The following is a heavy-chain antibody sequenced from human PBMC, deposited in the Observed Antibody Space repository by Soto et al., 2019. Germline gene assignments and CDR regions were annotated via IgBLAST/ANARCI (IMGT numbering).Heavy chain of an antibody. CDR2: IYYSGST. V-gene: IGHV4-59*01. J-gene: IGHJ4*02. Sequence: SETLSLTCTVSGGSISSYYWSWIRQPPGKGLEWIGYIYYSGSTNHNPSLRSRVAISLDTSKNQFSLKLSSVTAADTAVYYCARVQQLGSYFDYWGQGTLVTVSS. CDR3: ARVQQLGSYFDY. D-gene: IGHD6-13*01. CDR1: GGSISSYY.